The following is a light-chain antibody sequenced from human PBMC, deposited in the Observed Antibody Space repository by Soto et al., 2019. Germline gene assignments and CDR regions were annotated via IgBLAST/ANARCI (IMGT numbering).Light chain of an antibody. CDR3: QQYGSSPRT. CDR2: RAS. CDR1: QSVSSDY. V-gene: IGKV3-20*01. J-gene: IGKJ4*01. Sequence: EIVLTQSPGTLSLSPGERATLSCRASQSVSSDYLAWYQQKPGQTPKVLIYRASSRATGIPDRFSGSGSGTDFPLTISRLEPEDFAVYYCQQYGSSPRTFGGGTKVEIK.